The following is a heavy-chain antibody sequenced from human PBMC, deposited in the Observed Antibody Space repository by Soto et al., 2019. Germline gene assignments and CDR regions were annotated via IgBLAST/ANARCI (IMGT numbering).Heavy chain of an antibody. CDR2: ISSSGSTI. CDR3: ASCIAVAGNFGYFDL. D-gene: IGHD6-19*01. V-gene: IGHV3-48*03. CDR1: GFTFSSYE. Sequence: GGSLRLSXAASGFTFSSYEMNWVRQAPGKGLEWVSYISSSGSTIYYADSVKGRFTISRDNAKNSLYLQMNSLRAEDTAVYYCASCIAVAGNFGYFDLWGRGTLVTVSS. J-gene: IGHJ2*01.